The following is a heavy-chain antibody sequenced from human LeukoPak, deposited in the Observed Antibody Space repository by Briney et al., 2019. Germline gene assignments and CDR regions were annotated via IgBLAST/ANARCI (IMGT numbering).Heavy chain of an antibody. CDR2: IRDDGSNK. J-gene: IGHJ4*02. CDR3: AKASAIDC. Sequence: GGSLRLSCAASGFTFSGYDMHWVRQAPGKGLEWVAFIRDDGSNKYYADSVKGRFTISRDNSKNTLYLQMNSLRPEDTAVYYCAKASAIDCWGQGTLVTVSS. CDR1: GFTFSGYD. V-gene: IGHV3-30*02.